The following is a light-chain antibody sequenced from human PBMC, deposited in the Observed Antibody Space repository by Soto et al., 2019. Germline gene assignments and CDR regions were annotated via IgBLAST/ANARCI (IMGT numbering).Light chain of an antibody. J-gene: IGKJ1*01. Sequence: EIVMTQSPVTLSVSPGERATLSCRASQSVSNNLAWYQQKPGQAPRLLIFSASSRATGSPARFSGSGSGTDFTLTISSLQSEDFAIYFCQQYNNWPRTVGQGTKV. CDR1: QSVSNN. CDR3: QQYNNWPRT. V-gene: IGKV3D-15*01. CDR2: SAS.